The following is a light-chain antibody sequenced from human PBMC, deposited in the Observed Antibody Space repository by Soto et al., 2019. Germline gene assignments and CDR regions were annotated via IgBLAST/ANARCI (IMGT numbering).Light chain of an antibody. CDR3: FSYTSSGTYV. J-gene: IGLJ1*01. CDR2: EVS. CDR1: SGDVGNYKY. Sequence: QSVLTHPASVSGSPVPSITISCTGTSGDVGNYKYVSWYQQHPGKVPKLMIYEVSKRPSGVSNRFSGSKSGNTGSLTISGLQAEDETDYYCFSYTSSGTYVFGTGTKVTVL. V-gene: IGLV2-14*01.